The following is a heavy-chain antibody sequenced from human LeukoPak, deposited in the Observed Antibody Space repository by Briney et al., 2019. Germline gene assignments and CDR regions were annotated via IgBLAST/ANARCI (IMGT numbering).Heavy chain of an antibody. D-gene: IGHD3-10*01. J-gene: IGHJ4*02. V-gene: IGHV4-39*01. CDR2: IYYSGTT. CDR3: ARGLWFGDENPPYFDY. CDR1: GVSISSTTYY. Sequence: SETLSLTCTVSGVSISSTTYYWGWIRQPPGTGLEWIGTIYYSGTTRYNPSLKSRVAISVDTSRNQFSLKLSSVTAADTAVYYCARGLWFGDENPPYFDYWGQGILVTVSS.